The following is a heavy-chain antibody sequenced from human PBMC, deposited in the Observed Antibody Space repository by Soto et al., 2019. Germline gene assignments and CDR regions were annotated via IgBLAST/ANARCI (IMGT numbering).Heavy chain of an antibody. CDR1: GYTFTSYG. CDR2: ISAYNGNT. CDR3: ARTDPFDSSGFPFDY. D-gene: IGHD3-22*01. V-gene: IGHV1-18*01. Sequence: APVKVSCKASGYTFTSYGISWVRQAPGQGLEWMGWISAYNGNTNYAQKLQGRVTMTTDTSTSTAYMELRSLRSDDTAVYYCARTDPFDSSGFPFDYWGQGTLVTVSS. J-gene: IGHJ4*02.